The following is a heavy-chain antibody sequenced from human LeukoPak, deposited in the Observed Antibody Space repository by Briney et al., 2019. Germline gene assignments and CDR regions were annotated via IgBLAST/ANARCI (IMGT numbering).Heavy chain of an antibody. CDR2: IYYSGST. D-gene: IGHD4-11*01. CDR3: ARGGTVNAFDI. J-gene: IGHJ3*02. V-gene: IGHV4-59*08. CDR1: GGSISSYY. Sequence: SETLSLTCTVSGGSISSYYWSWIRQPPGKGLERIGYIYYSGSTNYNPSLKSRVTISVDTSKNQFSLKLSSVTAADTAVYYCARGGTVNAFDIWGQGTRVTVSS.